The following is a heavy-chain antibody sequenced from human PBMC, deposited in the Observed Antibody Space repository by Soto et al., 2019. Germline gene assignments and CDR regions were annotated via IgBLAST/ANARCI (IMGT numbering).Heavy chain of an antibody. J-gene: IGHJ4*02. CDR3: ARELYYYVSGSYSPGWYYFDY. V-gene: IGHV4-31*03. CDR1: GGSISSGGYY. Sequence: TLSLTCTVSGGSISSGGYYWSWIRQHPGKGLEWIGYIYYSGSTYYNPSLKSRVTISVDTSKNQFSLELSSVTAADTAVYYCARELYYYVSGSYSPGWYYFDYWGQGTLVTVSS. D-gene: IGHD3-10*01. CDR2: IYYSGST.